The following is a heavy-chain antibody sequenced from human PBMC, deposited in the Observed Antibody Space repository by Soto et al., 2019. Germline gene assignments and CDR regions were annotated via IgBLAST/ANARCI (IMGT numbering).Heavy chain of an antibody. CDR2: TFYRSKWYN. CDR3: AKEGGNHYYYYAMDV. D-gene: IGHD1-26*01. V-gene: IGHV6-1*01. Sequence: SQTLSLTCAISGDSVSSNSAAWSWIRQSPSRGLEWLGRTFYRSKWYNDNAVSVKGRITINPDKFKKQFPLQLNSVTPEDTAVYYCAKEGGNHYYYYAMDVWGQGTTVTVSS. J-gene: IGHJ6*02. CDR1: GDSVSSNSAA.